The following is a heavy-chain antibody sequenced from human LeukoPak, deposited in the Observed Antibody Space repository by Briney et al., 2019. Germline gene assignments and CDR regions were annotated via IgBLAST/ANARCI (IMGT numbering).Heavy chain of an antibody. CDR2: ISSSSSYT. D-gene: IGHD2-2*01. CDR3: ARGLYCSSTSCSTVGYY. Sequence: PGGSLRLSCAASGFTFSSYSMNWVRQAPGKGLEWVSSISSSSSYTYHADSVKGRFTISRDNAKNSLYLQMNSLRAEDTAVYYCARGLYCSSTSCSTVGYYWGQGTLVTVSS. CDR1: GFTFSSYS. V-gene: IGHV3-21*01. J-gene: IGHJ4*02.